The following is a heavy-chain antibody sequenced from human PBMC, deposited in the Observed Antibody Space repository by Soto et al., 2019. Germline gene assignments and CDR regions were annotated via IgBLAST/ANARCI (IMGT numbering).Heavy chain of an antibody. CDR1: GYAYTKYG. Sequence: ASVKVSWKASGYAYTKYGSSWVRQAPGQGLEWMGWINVYNGNTKYAQKVQGRVTMTTDTSTSTAYMELRSLRSDDTAVYYCARGVGSGSYYNQYNWFDPWGQGTLVTVSS. V-gene: IGHV1-18*01. CDR3: ARGVGSGSYYNQYNWFDP. D-gene: IGHD3-10*01. CDR2: INVYNGNT. J-gene: IGHJ5*02.